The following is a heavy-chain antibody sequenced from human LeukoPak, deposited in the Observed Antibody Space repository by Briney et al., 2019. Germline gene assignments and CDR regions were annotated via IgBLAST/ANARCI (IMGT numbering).Heavy chain of an antibody. CDR2: FFLKGST. CDR1: GYSITSAYY. Sequence: SETLSLTCTVSGYSITSAYYWGWIRQPPGKGLEWIGSFFLKGSTYYNPSLKSRVTISVDKSKNQFSLKLSSVTAADTAVYYCARGVEYWGQGTLVTVSS. J-gene: IGHJ4*02. V-gene: IGHV4-38-2*02. D-gene: IGHD1-1*01. CDR3: ARGVEY.